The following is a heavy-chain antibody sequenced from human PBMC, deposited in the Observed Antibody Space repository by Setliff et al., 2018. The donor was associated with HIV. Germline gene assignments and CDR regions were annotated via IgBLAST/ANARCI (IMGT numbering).Heavy chain of an antibody. CDR2: IYHSGIS. J-gene: IGHJ4*02. D-gene: IGHD2-21*01. CDR1: GGSFTGYY. CDR3: ARVRLRVPPSIFDY. V-gene: IGHV4-34*01. Sequence: SETLSLTCAVYGGSFTGYYWSWIRQSPERGLEWIGDIYHSGISNFNPSLKSRVTLSIDTSKNQFSLKLRSVTAADTAVYYCARVRLRVPPSIFDYWGQGTRVT.